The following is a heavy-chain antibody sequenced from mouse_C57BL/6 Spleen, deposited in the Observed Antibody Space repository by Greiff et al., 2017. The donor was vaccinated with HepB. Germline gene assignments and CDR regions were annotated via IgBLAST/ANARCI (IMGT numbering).Heavy chain of an antibody. CDR3: ARGPTGPWFAY. Sequence: VQLQQSGAELVKPGASVKISCKASGYAFSSYWMNWVKQRPGKGLEWIGQIYPGDGDTNYNGKFKGKATLTADKSSSTAYMQLSSLPSGDSAVYFCARGPTGPWFAYWGQGTLVTVSA. CDR2: IYPGDGDT. V-gene: IGHV1-80*01. D-gene: IGHD2-10*01. CDR1: GYAFSSYW. J-gene: IGHJ3*01.